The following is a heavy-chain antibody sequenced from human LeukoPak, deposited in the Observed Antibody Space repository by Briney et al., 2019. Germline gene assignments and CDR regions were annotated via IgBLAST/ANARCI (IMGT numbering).Heavy chain of an antibody. J-gene: IGHJ3*02. CDR1: GFTFSSFA. CDR3: AKPPSTSCDRCAFDI. V-gene: IGHV3-23*01. CDR2: MSGSGFTT. Sequence: GGSLRLSCAASGFTFSSFAMTWVRPAPGKGLEWVSTMSGSGFTTYYADSVKGRFTISRDNSKSTLYLQMNSLRAEDTAVYYCAKPPSTSCDRCAFDIWGQGTMVTVSS. D-gene: IGHD2-2*02.